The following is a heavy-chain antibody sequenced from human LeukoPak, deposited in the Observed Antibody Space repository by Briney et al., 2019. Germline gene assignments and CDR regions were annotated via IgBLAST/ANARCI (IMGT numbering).Heavy chain of an antibody. D-gene: IGHD4-17*01. Sequence: GGSLRLSCAASGFTFSSAWMSWVRQAPGKGLEWVGRIKSKTDGGTTDYAAPVKGRFTISRDDSKNTLYLQMNSLKTEDTAVYYCTTGDYDYSDHDYWGQGTLVTVSS. J-gene: IGHJ4*02. CDR1: GFTFSSAW. CDR3: TTGDYDYSDHDY. CDR2: IKSKTDGGTT. V-gene: IGHV3-15*01.